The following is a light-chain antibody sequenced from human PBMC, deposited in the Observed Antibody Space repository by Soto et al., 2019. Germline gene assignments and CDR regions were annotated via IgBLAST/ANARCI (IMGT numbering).Light chain of an antibody. CDR1: QSVRSY. CDR2: DAS. J-gene: IGKJ4*01. Sequence: EIVLTQSPATLSLSPGERATLSCRASQSVRSYVAWYQQKPGQAPRLLIYDASNRATGIPARFSGSGSGTDFTLTISSLDPEDFAVYYCQQRSNWPLLTFGGGTKVEIK. CDR3: QQRSNWPLLT. V-gene: IGKV3-11*01.